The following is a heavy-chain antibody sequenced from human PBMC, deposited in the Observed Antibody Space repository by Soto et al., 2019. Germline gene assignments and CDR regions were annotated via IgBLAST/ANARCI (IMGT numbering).Heavy chain of an antibody. CDR1: GYTFTGYY. Sequence: GASVKVSCKASGYTFTGYYMHWVRQAPGQGLEWMGWINPNSGGTNYAQKFQGRVTMTRDTSISTAYMELSRLRSDDTAVYYCARVSSSSWYTYYYYYGMDVWGQGTTGTVSS. J-gene: IGHJ6*02. CDR3: ARVSSSSWYTYYYYYGMDV. D-gene: IGHD6-13*01. CDR2: INPNSGGT. V-gene: IGHV1-2*02.